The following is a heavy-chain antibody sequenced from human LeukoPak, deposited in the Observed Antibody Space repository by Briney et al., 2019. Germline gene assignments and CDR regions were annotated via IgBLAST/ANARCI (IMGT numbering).Heavy chain of an antibody. V-gene: IGHV3-23*01. CDR2: ISGSGGST. D-gene: IGHD2-2*01. CDR3: AKSGPYCSSTSCNYFDY. Sequence: GGSLRLSCAASRFTFSNFAMSGVRQAPGKGLEWVSAISGSGGSTYYADSVKGRFTISRDNSKNALFLQMNSLRAEDTAVYYCAKSGPYCSSTSCNYFDYWGQGTLVTVSS. J-gene: IGHJ4*02. CDR1: RFTFSNFA.